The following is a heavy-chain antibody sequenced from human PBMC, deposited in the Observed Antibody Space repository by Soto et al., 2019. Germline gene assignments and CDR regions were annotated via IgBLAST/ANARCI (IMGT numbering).Heavy chain of an antibody. Sequence: GESLKISCAASGFTFSSYAMHWVRQAPGKGLEWVAVISYDGSNKYYADSVKGRFTISRDNSKNTLYLQMNSLRAEDTAVYYCARNSSGYYYYGMDVWGQGTTVTVSS. CDR3: ARNSSGYYYYGMDV. V-gene: IGHV3-30*04. D-gene: IGHD6-19*01. CDR2: ISYDGSNK. J-gene: IGHJ6*02. CDR1: GFTFSSYA.